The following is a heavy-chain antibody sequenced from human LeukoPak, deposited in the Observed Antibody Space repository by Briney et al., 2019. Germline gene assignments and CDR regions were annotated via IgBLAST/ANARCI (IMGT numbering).Heavy chain of an antibody. V-gene: IGHV4-59*01. Sequence: SETLSLTCAVSGGSFSGYYWSWIRQPPGKGLEWIGYIYYSGSTNYNPSLKSRVTISVDTSKNQFSLKLSSMTAADTAVYYCARTTEAHSWRTRYYDYYMDVWGKGTTVTVSS. J-gene: IGHJ6*03. CDR2: IYYSGST. CDR1: GGSFSGYY. D-gene: IGHD6-13*01. CDR3: ARTTEAHSWRTRYYDYYMDV.